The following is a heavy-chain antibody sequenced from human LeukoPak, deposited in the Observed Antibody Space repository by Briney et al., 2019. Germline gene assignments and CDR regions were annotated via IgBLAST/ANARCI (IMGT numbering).Heavy chain of an antibody. D-gene: IGHD6-13*01. CDR2: ISSSSSYI. Sequence: PGGSLRLSCAASGFTFSSYSMNWVRQAPGKGLEWVSSISSSSSYIYYADSVKGRFTISRDNAKNSLCLQMNSLRAEDTAVYYCARAGYSSSWPDYWGQGTLVTVSS. CDR3: ARAGYSSSWPDY. J-gene: IGHJ4*02. V-gene: IGHV3-21*01. CDR1: GFTFSSYS.